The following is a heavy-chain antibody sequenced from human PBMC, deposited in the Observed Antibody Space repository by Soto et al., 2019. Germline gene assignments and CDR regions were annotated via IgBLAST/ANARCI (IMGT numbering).Heavy chain of an antibody. CDR3: ARDSYASSSGYYSPYYFDY. V-gene: IGHV1-69*13. CDR1: GGTFSSYA. CDR2: IIPIFGTA. J-gene: IGHJ4*02. D-gene: IGHD3-22*01. Sequence: SVKVSCKXSGGTFSSYAISWVRQAPGQGLEWMGGIIPIFGTANYAQKFQGRVTITADESTSTAYMELSSLRSEDTAVYYCARDSYASSSGYYSPYYFDYWGQGTLVTVSS.